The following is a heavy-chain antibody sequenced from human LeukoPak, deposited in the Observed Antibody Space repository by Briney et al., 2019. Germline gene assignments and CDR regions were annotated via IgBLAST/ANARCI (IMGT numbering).Heavy chain of an antibody. J-gene: IGHJ4*02. Sequence: GGSLRLSCAASGFTFSTYSMNWVRQAPGKGLEWVSSMTTSRSSIFYADSVKGRFTISRDNAKNSLYLQMNSLRADDTAVYYCAREDQEGFDYWGQETLVTVSS. CDR3: AREDQEGFDY. CDR1: GFTFSTYS. V-gene: IGHV3-21*01. CDR2: MTTSRSSI.